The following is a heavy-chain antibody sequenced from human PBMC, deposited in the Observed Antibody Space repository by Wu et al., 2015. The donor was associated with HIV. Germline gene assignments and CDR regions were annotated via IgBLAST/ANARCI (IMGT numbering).Heavy chain of an antibody. D-gene: IGHD3-10*01. V-gene: IGHV1-2*02. CDR2: INPDSGGT. Sequence: QVQLVQSGAEVKKPGASVKVSCKASGYTLTDYYLHWVRQAPGQGLEWMGWINPDSGGTKFAQKFQGRVTLTRDTSTSTAYMELSRLRSDDTNIYYCARGLYYSNTGFFDSWGQGTLVTVSS. CDR1: GYTLTDYY. J-gene: IGHJ4*02. CDR3: ARGLYYSNTGFFDS.